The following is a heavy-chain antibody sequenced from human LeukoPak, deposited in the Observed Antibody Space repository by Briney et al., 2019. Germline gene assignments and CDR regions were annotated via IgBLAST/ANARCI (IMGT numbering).Heavy chain of an antibody. CDR3: ARHRSDLTYDY. CDR2: IYYSGST. J-gene: IGHJ4*02. V-gene: IGHV4-59*08. CDR1: GGSISPYY. Sequence: SETLSLTCTVSGGSISPYYWSWIRQPPGKGLEWIGYIYYSGSTNYNPSLKSRVTISVDTSKNQFSLKLSSVTAADTAVYYCARHRSDLTYDYWGQGTLVTVSS. D-gene: IGHD3-9*01.